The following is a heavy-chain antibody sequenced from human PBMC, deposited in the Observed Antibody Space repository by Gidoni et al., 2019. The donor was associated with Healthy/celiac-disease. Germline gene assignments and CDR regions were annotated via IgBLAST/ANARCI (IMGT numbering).Heavy chain of an antibody. Sequence: QVQLVQSGAEVKKPGASVKVSCKASGYTFTSYYMHWVRQAPGQGLEWMGIINPSGGSTSYAQKFQGRVTMNRDTSTSTVYMELSSLRSEDTAVYYCARGAGSPGVYYYYYGMDVWGQGTTVTVSS. CDR2: INPSGGST. J-gene: IGHJ6*02. D-gene: IGHD6-19*01. CDR1: GYTFTSYY. CDR3: ARGAGSPGVYYYYYGMDV. V-gene: IGHV1-46*01.